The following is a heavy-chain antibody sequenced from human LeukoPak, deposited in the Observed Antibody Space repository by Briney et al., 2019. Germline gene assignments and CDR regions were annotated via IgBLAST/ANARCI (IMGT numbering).Heavy chain of an antibody. CDR1: GGSISSSSYY. CDR3: ARESPSSWGQQLGDAFDI. V-gene: IGHV4-39*07. D-gene: IGHD6-13*01. J-gene: IGHJ3*02. CDR2: IYYSGST. Sequence: SETLSLTCTVSGGSISSSSYYWGWIRQPPGKGLEWIGSIYYSGSTYYNPSLKSRVTISVDTSKNQFSLKLSSVTAADTAVYYCARESPSSWGQQLGDAFDIWGQGTMVTVSS.